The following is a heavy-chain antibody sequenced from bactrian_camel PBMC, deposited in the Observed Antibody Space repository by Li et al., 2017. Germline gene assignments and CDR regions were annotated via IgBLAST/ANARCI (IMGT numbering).Heavy chain of an antibody. Sequence: DVQLVESGGAVVQPGGSLRLSCTASGSTLRNYCMGWFRQTPGLEREAVATIDPDDSTTYVDSVKGRFTISKDNAKSTLYLEMNSLKPEDTAMYYCAAGHWFQCGLTGPPEYPYWGQGTQVTVS. D-gene: IGHD8*01. V-gene: IGHV3S42*01. CDR2: IDPDDST. CDR1: GSTLRNYC. CDR3: AAGHWFQCGLTGPPEYPY. J-gene: IGHJ4*01.